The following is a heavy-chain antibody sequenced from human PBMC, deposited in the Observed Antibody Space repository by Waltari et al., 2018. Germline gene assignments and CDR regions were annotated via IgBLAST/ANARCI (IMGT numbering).Heavy chain of an antibody. Sequence: EVQLLESGGGLVQPGGSLRLSCTASGFTFSSFSMSWVHQAPGKGLECVSSIGSSGANTYYANSVKGRFTVSRDNSKNTVYLQINSLRAEDTATYYCVKDRPDWPIDYWGQGTLVTVSS. J-gene: IGHJ4*02. CDR2: IGSSGANT. CDR1: GFTFSSFS. CDR3: VKDRPDWPIDY. D-gene: IGHD3-9*01. V-gene: IGHV3-23*01.